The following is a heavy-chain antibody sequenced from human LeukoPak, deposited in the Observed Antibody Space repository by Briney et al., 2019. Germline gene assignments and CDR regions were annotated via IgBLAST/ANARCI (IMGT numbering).Heavy chain of an antibody. CDR1: GFTFSSYA. CDR3: SGSSYYYYYYYMDV. V-gene: IGHV3-23*01. D-gene: IGHD3-22*01. Sequence: TGGSLRLSCAASGFTFSSYAMSWVRQAPGKGLEWVSAISGSGGSTYYADSVKGRFTISRDNAKNSLYLQMNSLRAEDTALYYCSGSSYYYYYYYMDVWGKGTTVTVSS. J-gene: IGHJ6*03. CDR2: ISGSGGST.